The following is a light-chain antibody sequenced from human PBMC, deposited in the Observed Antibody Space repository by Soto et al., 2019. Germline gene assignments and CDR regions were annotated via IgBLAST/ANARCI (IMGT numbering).Light chain of an antibody. V-gene: IGKV1-9*01. CDR1: QGISSY. CDR3: QQSCSSPCT. Sequence: IKLTQSPSSLSASVGERVTFSCRACQGISSYCSWYQQKPGISRQLMNYAVRTLQGWAPSRFSGSSSVTEFTLTISSLQPDDFASYSSQQSCSSPCTFGQGSKV. CDR2: AVR. J-gene: IGKJ1*01.